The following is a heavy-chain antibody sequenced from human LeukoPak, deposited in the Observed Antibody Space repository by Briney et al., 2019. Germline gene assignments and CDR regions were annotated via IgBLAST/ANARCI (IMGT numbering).Heavy chain of an antibody. Sequence: QSXGSLRLSCAASGFTFSSYGMHWVRQAPGKGLEWVAVISYDGSNKYYADSVKGRFTISRDNSKNTLYLQMNSLRAEDTAVYYCARDLEPYGRVTPGPWGQGTLVTVSS. J-gene: IGHJ5*02. D-gene: IGHD4-23*01. V-gene: IGHV3-30*03. CDR3: ARDLEPYGRVTPGP. CDR1: GFTFSSYG. CDR2: ISYDGSNK.